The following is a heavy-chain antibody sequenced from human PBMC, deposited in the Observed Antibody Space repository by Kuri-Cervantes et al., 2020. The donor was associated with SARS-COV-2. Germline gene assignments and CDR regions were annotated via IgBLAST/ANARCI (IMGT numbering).Heavy chain of an antibody. CDR1: RYTFTSYY. CDR2: INPSGGST. J-gene: IGHJ5*02. Sequence: ASVKVSCKASRYTFTSYYMHWVRQAPGQGLEWMGIINPSGGSTNYAQKFQGRVTITADESTSTAYMELSSLRSEDTAVYYCARRVTGTLGYWFDPWGQGTLVTVSS. D-gene: IGHD1-20*01. CDR3: ARRVTGTLGYWFDP. V-gene: IGHV1-46*01.